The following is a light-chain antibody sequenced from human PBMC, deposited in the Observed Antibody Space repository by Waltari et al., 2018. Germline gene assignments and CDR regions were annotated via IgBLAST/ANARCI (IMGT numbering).Light chain of an antibody. CDR3: QHYVRLPVT. CDR2: ASS. CDR1: Y. Sequence: YLAAYHQNPGQARWLLIYASSTRATGIPDGFRGSGCGTDYSLTSSSREPEDFAVYFCQHYVRLPVTFGQGTKVEIK. J-gene: IGKJ1*01. V-gene: IGKV3-20*01.